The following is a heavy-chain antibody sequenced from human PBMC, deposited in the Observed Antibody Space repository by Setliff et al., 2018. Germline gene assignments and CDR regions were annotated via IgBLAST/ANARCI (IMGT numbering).Heavy chain of an antibody. J-gene: IGHJ4*02. CDR3: ARDPTRKFDS. CDR2: INQDGSQK. Sequence: GGSLRLSCGVSGITFSSFWMAWVRQAPGKGLGWVANINQDGSQKYYVDSVKGRFTISRDNAKNSLYLQVNSLRVEDTALYYCARDPTRKFDSWGQGTLVTVSS. CDR1: GITFSSFW. V-gene: IGHV3-7*03.